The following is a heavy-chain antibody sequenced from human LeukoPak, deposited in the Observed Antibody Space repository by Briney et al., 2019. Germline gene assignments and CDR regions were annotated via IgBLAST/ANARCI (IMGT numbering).Heavy chain of an antibody. D-gene: IGHD3-10*01. Sequence: GGSLRLSCAASGFTFSSYGMHWVRQAPGKGLEWVAVISYDGSNKYYADSVKGRFTISRDNSKNTLYLQMNSLRAEDTAVYYCAREYYYGSGSYYNDYYYYMDVWGKGTTVTVSS. V-gene: IGHV3-30*19. CDR2: ISYDGSNK. CDR1: GFTFSSYG. CDR3: AREYYYGSGSYYNDYYYYMDV. J-gene: IGHJ6*03.